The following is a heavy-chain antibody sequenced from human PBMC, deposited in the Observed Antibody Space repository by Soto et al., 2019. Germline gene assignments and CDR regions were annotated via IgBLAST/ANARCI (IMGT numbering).Heavy chain of an antibody. Sequence: QVQLVQPGAEVKKPGASVKVSCKASGYTFTSYGISWVRQAPGQGLEWMGWISAYNGNTNYAQKLQGRVTMTTDTSTSAAYMELRSLRSDDTAVYYCARDGGVKYYYDSSGYYWTREFDYWGQGTLVTVSS. V-gene: IGHV1-18*01. D-gene: IGHD3-22*01. CDR3: ARDGGVKYYYDSSGYYWTREFDY. CDR1: GYTFTSYG. J-gene: IGHJ4*02. CDR2: ISAYNGNT.